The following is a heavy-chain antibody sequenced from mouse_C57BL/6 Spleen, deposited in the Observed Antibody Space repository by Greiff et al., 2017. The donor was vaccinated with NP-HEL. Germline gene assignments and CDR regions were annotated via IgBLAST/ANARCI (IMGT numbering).Heavy chain of an antibody. J-gene: IGHJ4*01. CDR1: GFSLTSYA. CDR2: IWTGGGT. Sequence: QVQLKESGPGLVAPSQSLSITCTVSGFSLTSYAISWVRQPPGKGLEWLGVIWTGGGTNYNSALKSRLSISKDNSKSQVFLKMNSLQTDDTARYYCARNWVYYGSSYDYYAMDYWGQGTSVTVSS. D-gene: IGHD1-1*01. V-gene: IGHV2-9-1*01. CDR3: ARNWVYYGSSYDYYAMDY.